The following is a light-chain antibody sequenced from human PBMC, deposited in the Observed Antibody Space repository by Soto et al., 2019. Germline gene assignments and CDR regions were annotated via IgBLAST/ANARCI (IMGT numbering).Light chain of an antibody. CDR1: STDVGGYNF. CDR2: EVT. CDR3: SSYTSTGTPV. V-gene: IGLV2-14*01. J-gene: IGLJ1*01. Sequence: QSALTQPASVSGSLGQSITMSCTGTSTDVGGYNFVPWYQQDPDKAPTLLIYEVTNRPSGVSNRFSGSKSGNTASLTISGLQAEDEADYYCSSYTSTGTPVFGTGTKVTVL.